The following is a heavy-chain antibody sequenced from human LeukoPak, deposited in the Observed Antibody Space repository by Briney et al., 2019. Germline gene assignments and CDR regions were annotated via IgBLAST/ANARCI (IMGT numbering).Heavy chain of an antibody. CDR1: GGSISSSY. CDR3: ARAAGPRNWFDP. J-gene: IGHJ5*02. CDR2: ISYSGST. Sequence: SETLSLTCTVSGGSISSSYWSWIRQPPGKGLEWIGYISYSGSTNYNPSLTSRVTISVDTSKNQFSLKLSSVTAADTAVYYCARAAGPRNWFDPWGQGTLVTVSS. V-gene: IGHV4-59*12.